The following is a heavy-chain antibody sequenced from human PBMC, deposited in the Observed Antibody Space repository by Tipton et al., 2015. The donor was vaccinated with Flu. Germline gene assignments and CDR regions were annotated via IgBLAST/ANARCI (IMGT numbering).Heavy chain of an antibody. Sequence: SLRLSCAASGFNFDDYAMRWVRQAPGKGLEWVSGISWHSGTIGYADSVKGRFTISRDNAKNSVFLQMNSLRAEDTAVYYCARGWRDCTNTNCYWYYSYGMDVWGRGTTVTVSS. CDR1: GFNFDDYA. CDR2: ISWHSGTI. V-gene: IGHV3-9*01. CDR3: ARGWRDCTNTNCYWYYSYGMDV. D-gene: IGHD2-8*01. J-gene: IGHJ6*02.